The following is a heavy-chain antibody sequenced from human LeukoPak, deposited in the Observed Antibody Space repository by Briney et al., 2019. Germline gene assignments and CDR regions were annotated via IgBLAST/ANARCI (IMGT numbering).Heavy chain of an antibody. CDR2: ISDSGGST. CDR3: AAQRWELGGLDY. V-gene: IGHV3-23*01. CDR1: GFTFSNYA. Sequence: GGSLRLSCDVSGFTFSNYAMAWVRQAPGKGLDWVSGISDSGGSTYYADSVEGRFTISRDNSKNRLYLQMNNLRAEDTAVYYCAAQRWELGGLDYWGQGTLVTVSS. D-gene: IGHD1-26*01. J-gene: IGHJ4*02.